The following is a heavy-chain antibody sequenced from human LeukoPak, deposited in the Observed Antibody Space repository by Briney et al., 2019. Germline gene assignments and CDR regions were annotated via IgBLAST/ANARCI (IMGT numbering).Heavy chain of an antibody. V-gene: IGHV3-53*01. J-gene: IGHJ4*02. D-gene: IGHD7-27*01. CDR2: IYSAGST. CDR1: GFTVSSNY. Sequence: GGSLRLSCAASGFTVSSNYMSWVRQAPWKGLEWVSTIYSAGSTYYADSVKGRFTISRDNSKNTLYLQMNTLRAEDTAVYYCARGLNWGYFDYWGQGTLVTVSS. CDR3: ARGLNWGYFDY.